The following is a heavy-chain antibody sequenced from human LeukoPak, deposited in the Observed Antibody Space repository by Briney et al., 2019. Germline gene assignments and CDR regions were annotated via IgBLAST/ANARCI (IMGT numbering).Heavy chain of an antibody. J-gene: IGHJ4*02. D-gene: IGHD3-3*01. CDR1: GLTVSSNY. CDR3: ARGGIPAYDFWSGYNY. V-gene: IGHV3-53*01. Sequence: GGSLRLSCAASGLTVSSNYMSWVRQAPGKGLEWVSVIYSGGSTYYSESVKGRFTISRDNSKNTLYLQMNSLRAEDTAVYYCARGGIPAYDFWSGYNYWGQGTPVTVSS. CDR2: IYSGGST.